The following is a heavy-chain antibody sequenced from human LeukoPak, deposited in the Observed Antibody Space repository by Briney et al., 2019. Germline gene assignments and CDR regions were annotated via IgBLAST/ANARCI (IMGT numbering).Heavy chain of an antibody. CDR3: ARDRKQLGYDY. CDR1: GFTFSSYS. D-gene: IGHD6-13*01. V-gene: IGHV3-21*01. CDR2: ISSSSSYI. Sequence: GGSLRLSCAASGFTFSSYSMDWVRQAPGKGLEWVSSISSSSSYIYYADSVKGRFTISRDNAKNSLYLQMNSLRAEDTAVYYCARDRKQLGYDYWGQGTLVTVSS. J-gene: IGHJ4*02.